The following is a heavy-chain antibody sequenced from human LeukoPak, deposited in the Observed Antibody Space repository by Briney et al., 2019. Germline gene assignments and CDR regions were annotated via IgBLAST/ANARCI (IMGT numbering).Heavy chain of an antibody. V-gene: IGHV1-46*01. CDR3: ARGGYSSDWFYFDY. Sequence: GASVKVSCKASGYTFISYYLYWVRQAPGQGLEWMGIINPSGSSTNYAQKFQGRVTMTRDMSTNTVYMELSSLRSEDTAVYYCARGGYSSDWFYFDYWGQGTLVTVSS. J-gene: IGHJ4*02. CDR1: GYTFISYY. D-gene: IGHD6-19*01. CDR2: INPSGSST.